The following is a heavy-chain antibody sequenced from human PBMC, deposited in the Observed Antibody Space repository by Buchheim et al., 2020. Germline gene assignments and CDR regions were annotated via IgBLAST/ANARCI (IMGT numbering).Heavy chain of an antibody. CDR2: IYYSGST. CDR1: GGSISSYY. Sequence: QVQLQESGPGLVKPSETLSLTCTVSGGSISSYYWSWIRQPPGKGLEWIGYIYYSGSTNYNPSLKSRVTISVDTSKNQFSLKLSSVTAADTAVYYCARDPNDYGDYYFDYWGQGT. J-gene: IGHJ4*02. D-gene: IGHD4-17*01. CDR3: ARDPNDYGDYYFDY. V-gene: IGHV4-59*01.